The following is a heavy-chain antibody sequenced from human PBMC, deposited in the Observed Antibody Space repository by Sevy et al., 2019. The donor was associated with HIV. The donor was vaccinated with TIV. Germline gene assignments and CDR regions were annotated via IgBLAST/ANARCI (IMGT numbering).Heavy chain of an antibody. V-gene: IGHV3-21*01. CDR3: ARDWAPAATTQPTGFV. J-gene: IGHJ6*04. Sequence: GGSLRLSCAASGFTFSSYSMNWVRQAPGKGLEWVSSISSSSSYIYYADSVKGRFTNSRDNAKNSLYRQMNSLRAEDTAVYYCARDWAPAATTQPTGFVWGKGTTVTVSS. CDR1: GFTFSSYS. D-gene: IGHD2-2*01. CDR2: ISSSSSYI.